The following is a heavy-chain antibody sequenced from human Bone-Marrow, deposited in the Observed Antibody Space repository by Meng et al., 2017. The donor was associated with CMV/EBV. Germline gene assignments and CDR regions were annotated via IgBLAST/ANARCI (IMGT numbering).Heavy chain of an antibody. CDR3: ARDLPDCSSTSCYILGYYYYYYGMDV. CDR1: GFTFRSYA. D-gene: IGHD2-2*01. V-gene: IGHV3-30-3*01. CDR2: ISYDGSNK. Sequence: GGSLRLSCAASGFTFRSYAMNWVRQAPGKGLEWVAVISYDGSNKYYADSVKGRFTISRDNSKNTLYLQMNSLRAEDTAVYYCARDLPDCSSTSCYILGYYYYYYGMDVWGQGTTVTVYS. J-gene: IGHJ6*02.